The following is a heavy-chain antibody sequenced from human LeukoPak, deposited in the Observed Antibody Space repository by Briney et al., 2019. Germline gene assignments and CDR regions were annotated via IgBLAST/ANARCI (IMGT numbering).Heavy chain of an antibody. CDR2: INPNSGGT. V-gene: IGHV1-2*02. CDR1: GYTFTGYY. Sequence: GASVKVSCKASGYTFTGYYMHWVRQAPGQGLEWMGWINPNSGGTNYAQKFQGRVTMTRDTSISTAYMELSRLRSDDTAVYYCAREGAQPVLRYFDWLHSDSTPWGQGTLVTVSS. CDR3: AREGAQPVLRYFDWLHSDSTP. D-gene: IGHD3-9*01. J-gene: IGHJ5*02.